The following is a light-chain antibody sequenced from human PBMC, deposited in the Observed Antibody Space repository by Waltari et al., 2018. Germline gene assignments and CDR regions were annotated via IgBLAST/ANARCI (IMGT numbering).Light chain of an antibody. CDR3: QKYGRTPRP. Sequence: EVVMTQSPATLSVSPGERATLSCWASQSVRNKLAWYQQKPGQAPRLLIFDASRRATGIPDRFSGSGSGTDFTLTISRLEPEDFAVYFCQKYGRTPRPFGGGTKVEI. CDR2: DAS. V-gene: IGKV3D-15*01. J-gene: IGKJ4*01. CDR1: QSVRNK.